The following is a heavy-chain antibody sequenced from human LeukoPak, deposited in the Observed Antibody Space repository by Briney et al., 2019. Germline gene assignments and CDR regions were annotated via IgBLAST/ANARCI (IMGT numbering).Heavy chain of an antibody. CDR3: ARKTGAYYDFWSGYGNWFDP. Sequence: GGSLRLSCAASGFTFSSYAMHWVRQAPGKGLEWVAVISYDGSNKYYADSVKGRFTISRDNSKNTLYLQMNSLRAEDTAVYYCARKTGAYYDFWSGYGNWFDPWGQGTLVTVSS. J-gene: IGHJ5*02. CDR1: GFTFSSYA. CDR2: ISYDGSNK. V-gene: IGHV3-30-3*01. D-gene: IGHD3-3*01.